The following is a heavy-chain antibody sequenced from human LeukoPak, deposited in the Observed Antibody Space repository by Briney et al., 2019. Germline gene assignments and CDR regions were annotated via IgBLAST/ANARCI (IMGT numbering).Heavy chain of an antibody. J-gene: IGHJ1*01. Sequence: GGSLTLSCAASGFTVSTTYMSWVRQAPGKGLEWVSAISGSGGSTYYADSVKGRFTISRDNSRNTVYLQMNSLRAEDTAVYYCAKERRDRYLAEYFHHWGQGTLVTVSS. CDR2: ISGSGGST. D-gene: IGHD5-24*01. CDR1: GFTVSTTY. CDR3: AKERRDRYLAEYFHH. V-gene: IGHV3-23*01.